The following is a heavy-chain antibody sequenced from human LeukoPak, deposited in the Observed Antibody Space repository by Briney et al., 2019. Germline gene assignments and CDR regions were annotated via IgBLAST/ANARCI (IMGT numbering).Heavy chain of an antibody. CDR1: GYTFTSYD. J-gene: IGHJ6*03. Sequence: ASVKVSCKASGYTFTSYDINWVRQATGQGLEWMGWMNPNSGNTGYAQKFQGRVTITRNTSISTAYMELSSLRSEDTAVYYCARGPASPLYDFWSGYYCYYYYMDVWGKGTTVTVSS. CDR3: ARGPASPLYDFWSGYYCYYYYMDV. CDR2: MNPNSGNT. V-gene: IGHV1-8*03. D-gene: IGHD3-3*01.